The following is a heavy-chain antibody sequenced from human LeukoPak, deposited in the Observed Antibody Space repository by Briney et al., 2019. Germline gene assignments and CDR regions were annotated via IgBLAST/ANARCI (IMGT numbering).Heavy chain of an antibody. D-gene: IGHD3-22*01. Sequence: GGSLRLSCAASGFTFSSYSMNWVRQAPGKGLEWVSSISSSSSYIYYADSVKGRFTISRDNAKNSLYLQMNSPRAEDTAVYYCARAETYYYDSSGYFLWGQGTLVTVSS. CDR1: GFTFSSYS. CDR2: ISSSSSYI. CDR3: ARAETYYYDSSGYFL. V-gene: IGHV3-21*01. J-gene: IGHJ4*02.